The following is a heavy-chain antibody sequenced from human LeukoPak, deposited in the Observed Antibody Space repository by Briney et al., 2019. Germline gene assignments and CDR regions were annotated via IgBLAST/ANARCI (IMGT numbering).Heavy chain of an antibody. CDR2: INPSGGST. Sequence: AAVKVSCKASGYTFTSYYIHWVRQAPGQGLEGMGIINPSGGSTSYAQKFQGRVTMTRDMSTNTVYMELSSLRSEDTAVYYCARDGIGGSSWYWLDVWGKGTTVTVSS. J-gene: IGHJ6*04. D-gene: IGHD6-13*01. CDR1: GYTFTSYY. V-gene: IGHV1-46*01. CDR3: ARDGIGGSSWYWLDV.